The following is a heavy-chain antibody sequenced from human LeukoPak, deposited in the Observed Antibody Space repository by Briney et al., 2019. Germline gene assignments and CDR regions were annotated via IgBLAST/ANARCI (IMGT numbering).Heavy chain of an antibody. CDR3: AIEHLVGAQEY. Sequence: SETLSLTCTVSGGSISGSYCSWIRQSAGKGLEWIGRIFPGRSTNYNPSLKSRVTISVDKSKNRFSLKLTSATAADTAVYYCAIEHLVGAQEYWGQGTLVTVSS. J-gene: IGHJ4*02. CDR1: GGSISGSY. D-gene: IGHD1-26*01. V-gene: IGHV4-4*07. CDR2: IFPGRST.